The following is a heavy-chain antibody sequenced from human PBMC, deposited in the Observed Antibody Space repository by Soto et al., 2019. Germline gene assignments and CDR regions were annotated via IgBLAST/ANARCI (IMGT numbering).Heavy chain of an antibody. CDR2: TTSGGNT. Sequence: PGGSLRLSCVASGFTFSDYEMNWVRQAPGKGLEWVAHTTSGGNTMYADSVEGRFTISRDDADNSLYLQMNNLRGEDMALYHCTKEKSVMYSGYNAFDVWGRGTMVTVSS. CDR1: GFTFSDYE. J-gene: IGHJ3*01. CDR3: TKEKSVMYSGYNAFDV. V-gene: IGHV3-48*03. D-gene: IGHD5-12*01.